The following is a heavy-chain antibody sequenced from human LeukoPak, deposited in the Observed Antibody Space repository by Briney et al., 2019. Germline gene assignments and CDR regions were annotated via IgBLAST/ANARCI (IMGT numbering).Heavy chain of an antibody. CDR2: ISRSGGGY. J-gene: IGHJ4*02. CDR1: GFTFSCYV. V-gene: IGHV3-23*01. CDR3: AKATSGDSSGRYPRWPVDY. Sequence: GGPLRLSCAACGFTFSCYVVSGLRQAPGKGVQGVSIISRSGGGYYSADFVKGRFTHCRDNYNKLVYLQKNSLSTEDTAVYDCAKATSGDSSGRYPRWPVDYWGQGTLVTVSS. D-gene: IGHD6-19*01.